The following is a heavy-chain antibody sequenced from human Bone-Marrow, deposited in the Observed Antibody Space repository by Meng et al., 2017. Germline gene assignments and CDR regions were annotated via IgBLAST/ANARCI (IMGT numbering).Heavy chain of an antibody. CDR3: ARGFSGIMSYVWGSYRGSTVFDY. J-gene: IGHJ4*02. V-gene: IGHV4-34*01. CDR2: INHSGST. CDR1: GGSFSGYY. D-gene: IGHD3-16*02. Sequence: GSLRLSCAVYGGSFSGYYRSWIRQPPGKGLEWIGEINHSGSTNYNPSLKSRVTISVDTSKNQFSLKLRSVTAADTAVYYCARGFSGIMSYVWGSYRGSTVFDYWGQGTLVTVSS.